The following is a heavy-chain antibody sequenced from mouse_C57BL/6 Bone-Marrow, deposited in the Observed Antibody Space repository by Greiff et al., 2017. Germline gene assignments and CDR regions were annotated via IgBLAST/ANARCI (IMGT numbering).Heavy chain of an antibody. D-gene: IGHD2-5*01. CDR1: GYTFTSYW. CDR3: ARDRYSRAY. V-gene: IGHV1-50*01. J-gene: IGHJ3*01. Sequence: QVQLQQPGAELVKPGASVKLSCKASGYTFTSYWMQWVKQRHGQGLEWIGEIDPSDSYTNYNHKFKGKATLTVDTSSSTAYMQLSSLTSEDSAVYYCARDRYSRAYWGQGTLVTVSA. CDR2: IDPSDSYT.